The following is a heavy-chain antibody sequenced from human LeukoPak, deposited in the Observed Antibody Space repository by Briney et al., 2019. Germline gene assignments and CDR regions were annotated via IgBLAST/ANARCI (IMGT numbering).Heavy chain of an antibody. CDR2: VYYSGRT. J-gene: IGHJ4*02. CDR3: ARAESYYSYFDY. D-gene: IGHD3-10*01. V-gene: IGHV4-39*07. Sequence: SETLSLTCTVSGGSISSSSYYWGWIRQPPEKGLEWIGSVYYSGRTYYNPSLKSRVTISGDTSKNQFSLKLNSVTAADTAMYYCARAESYYSYFDYWGPGTLVTVSS. CDR1: GGSISSSSYY.